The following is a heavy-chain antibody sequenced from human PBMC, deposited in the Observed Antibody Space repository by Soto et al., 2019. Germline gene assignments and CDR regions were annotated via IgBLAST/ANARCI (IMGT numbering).Heavy chain of an antibody. CDR2: IRGSGGDT. CDR3: ARGPRAPPPHDYGMDV. CDR1: GFTFSRYA. J-gene: IGHJ6*02. Sequence: GSLRLSCAASGFTFSRYAMRWVRQAPGKGLEWVSGIRGSGGDTFYADSVKGRFTISRDNSKNTLYLQMNSLRAEDTAVYYCARGPRAPPPHDYGMDVWGQGTTVTVSS. V-gene: IGHV3-23*01.